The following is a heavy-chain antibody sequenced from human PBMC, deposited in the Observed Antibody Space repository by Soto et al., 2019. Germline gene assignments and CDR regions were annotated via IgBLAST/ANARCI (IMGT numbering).Heavy chain of an antibody. Sequence: GGSLRLSCLTSGFTFGNYGMNWVRQAPGKGLEWVSGITGSGGTTYYADSVKGRFTISRDNSKKTLFLQMKSLRVEDTAIYYCARGTRGPPVDFGGLLSPVGYFDFWGTGSPGTVSS. J-gene: IGHJ4*02. CDR3: ARGTRGPPVDFGGLLSPVGYFDF. D-gene: IGHD3-10*01. CDR1: GFTFGNYG. V-gene: IGHV3-23*01. CDR2: ITGSGGTT.